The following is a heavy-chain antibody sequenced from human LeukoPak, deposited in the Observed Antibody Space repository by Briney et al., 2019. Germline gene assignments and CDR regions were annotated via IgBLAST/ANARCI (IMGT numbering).Heavy chain of an antibody. CDR1: GGTFISYA. Sequence: GASVKVSCKSSGGTFISYAISWVRQAPGQGREWMGGIIPIFGTANYAQKFQGRVTITADESTSTAYMELSSLRSEDTAVYYCARDRDTVRGAWFDPWGQGTLVTVSS. D-gene: IGHD3-10*01. CDR3: ARDRDTVRGAWFDP. J-gene: IGHJ5*02. V-gene: IGHV1-69*13. CDR2: IIPIFGTA.